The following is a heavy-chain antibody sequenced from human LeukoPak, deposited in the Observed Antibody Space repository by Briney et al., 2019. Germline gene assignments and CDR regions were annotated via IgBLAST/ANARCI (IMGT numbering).Heavy chain of an antibody. D-gene: IGHD2-2*01. CDR3: ARRPAAMKGEDY. Sequence: TGGSLRLSCAASGFTFSSYAMNWVRQAPGKGLEWVSSISSSSSYIYYADSVKGLFTISRDNAKNSLYLQMNSLRAEDTAVYYCARRPAAMKGEDYWGQGTLVTVSS. CDR1: GFTFSSYA. J-gene: IGHJ4*02. V-gene: IGHV3-21*01. CDR2: ISSSSSYI.